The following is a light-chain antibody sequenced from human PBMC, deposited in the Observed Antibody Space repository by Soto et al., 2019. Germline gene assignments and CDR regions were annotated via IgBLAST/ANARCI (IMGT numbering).Light chain of an antibody. CDR3: CSYAGSPYV. V-gene: IGLV2-11*01. Sequence: QSVLTQPRSVSGSPGQSVTISCTGTSSDVGEYDYVSWYQQHPGKAPKLMIFDVSERPSGVPDRFSGSKTGNTASLTISGLQAEDAADYYCCSYAGSPYVFGTGTKVT. CDR2: DVS. J-gene: IGLJ1*01. CDR1: SSDVGEYDY.